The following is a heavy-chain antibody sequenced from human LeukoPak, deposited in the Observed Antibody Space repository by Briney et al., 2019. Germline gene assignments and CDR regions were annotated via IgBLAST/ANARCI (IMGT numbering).Heavy chain of an antibody. V-gene: IGHV4-34*01. CDR2: INHSGST. CDR1: GGSFSGYY. J-gene: IGHJ6*02. Sequence: PSETLSLTCAVYGGSFSGYYWSWIRQPPGKGLEWIGEINHSGSTNYNPSLKSRVTISVDTSKNQFSLKLSSVTAADTAVYYCAREPSWAYYYYGMDVWGQGTTVTVSS. CDR3: AREPSWAYYYYGMDV. D-gene: IGHD2-2*01.